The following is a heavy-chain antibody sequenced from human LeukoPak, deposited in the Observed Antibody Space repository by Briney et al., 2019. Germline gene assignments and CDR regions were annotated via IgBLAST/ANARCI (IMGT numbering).Heavy chain of an antibody. Sequence: GGFLRLYCAASGFTFRNYLMNWVRQAPGKGLEWVSFISSTGGTIYYADSVKGRFTVSRDNGENSLFLQMNSLSVEDTALYYCARGYSRAAFDIWGQGTGVAVSS. J-gene: IGHJ3*02. CDR3: ARGYSRAAFDI. CDR2: ISSTGGTI. CDR1: GFTFRNYL. V-gene: IGHV3-48*03. D-gene: IGHD2-15*01.